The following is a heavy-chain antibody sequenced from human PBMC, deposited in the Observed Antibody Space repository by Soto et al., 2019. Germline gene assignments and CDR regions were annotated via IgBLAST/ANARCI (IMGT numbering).Heavy chain of an antibody. V-gene: IGHV1-69*01. CDR3: AMGRGILTGYYFDY. Sequence: QVQLVQSGAEVKKPGSSVKVSCKASGVTFSSYAISWVRQAPGQGLEWMGGIIPSFGTANYAQKFQGRVTITADESTSTGYMELSSLRYEDTAVYYCAMGRGILTGYYFDYWGQGTLVTVSS. J-gene: IGHJ4*02. D-gene: IGHD3-9*01. CDR2: IIPSFGTA. CDR1: GVTFSSYA.